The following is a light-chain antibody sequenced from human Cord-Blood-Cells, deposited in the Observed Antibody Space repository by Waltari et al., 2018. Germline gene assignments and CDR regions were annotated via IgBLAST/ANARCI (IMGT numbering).Light chain of an antibody. Sequence: QSALTPPASVSGSPGPSLTIPCTGTSSHVGGYNYVSWYQQHPGKAPKLMIYDVSNRPSGVSNRFSGSKSGNTASLTISGLQAEDEADYYCSSYTSSSTYVFGTGTKVTVL. CDR3: SSYTSSSTYV. CDR2: DVS. CDR1: SSHVGGYNY. V-gene: IGLV2-14*01. J-gene: IGLJ1*01.